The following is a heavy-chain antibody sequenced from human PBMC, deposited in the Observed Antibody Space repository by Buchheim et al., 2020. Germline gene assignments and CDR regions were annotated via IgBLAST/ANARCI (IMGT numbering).Heavy chain of an antibody. CDR1: GGSISSYY. V-gene: IGHV4-59*01. CDR2: VHYSGKT. CDR3: ARSARGGVVEYFEY. J-gene: IGHJ4*02. Sequence: QVQLQESGPGLVKPSETLSLTCSVSGGSISSYYWSWIRQPPGKGLEWIGYVHYSGKTNYNPSLRSRVTISVDTSKNQFSLMLNSVTAADTAVYYCARSARGGVVEYFEYWGQGTL. D-gene: IGHD3-22*01.